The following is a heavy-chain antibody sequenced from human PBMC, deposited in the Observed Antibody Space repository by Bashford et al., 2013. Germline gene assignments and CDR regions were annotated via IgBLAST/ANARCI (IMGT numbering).Heavy chain of an antibody. J-gene: IGHJ1*01. Sequence: GSLRLSCAASGFTFSNAWMSWVRQAPGKGLEWVGRIKSKTDGGTTDYAAPVKGRFTISRDNSKNTLYLQMNSLRAEDTAVYYCAREGQWRPSRYFQHWGQGTLVTVSS. CDR2: IKSKTDGGTT. CDR3: AREGQWRPSRYFQH. CDR1: GFTFSNAW. D-gene: IGHD6-19*01. V-gene: IGHV3-15*01.